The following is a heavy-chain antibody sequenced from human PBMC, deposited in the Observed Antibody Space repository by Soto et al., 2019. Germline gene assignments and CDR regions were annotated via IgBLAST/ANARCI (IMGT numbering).Heavy chain of an antibody. CDR1: GFTFSDYA. D-gene: IGHD2-8*01. J-gene: IGHJ3*02. Sequence: EVQLLESGGGVVQPGGSLRLSCAASGFTFSDYAMSWVRQTPGKGLQWVSGVGGSDDDKHYADSVRGRFIVSRDNSKNTLHLQMNSLRADDTAIYYCAKVATSFNGVWAPFAMWGQGTEVTVSS. CDR2: VGGSDDDK. CDR3: AKVATSFNGVWAPFAM. V-gene: IGHV3-23*01.